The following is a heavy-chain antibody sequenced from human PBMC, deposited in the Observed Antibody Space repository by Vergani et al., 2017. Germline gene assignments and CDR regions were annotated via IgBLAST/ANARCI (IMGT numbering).Heavy chain of an antibody. CDR2: MNPNSGNT. D-gene: IGHD3-3*01. CDR1: GYTFTSYD. Sequence: QVQLVQSGAEVKKPGASVKVSCKASGYTFTSYDINWVRQATGQGLEWMGWMNPNSGNTGYAQKFQGRVTMTRNTSISTAYMELSSLRSEDTAVYYCARALLYYDFWTGSLAGMDVWGQGTTVTVSS. J-gene: IGHJ6*02. V-gene: IGHV1-8*01. CDR3: ARALLYYDFWTGSLAGMDV.